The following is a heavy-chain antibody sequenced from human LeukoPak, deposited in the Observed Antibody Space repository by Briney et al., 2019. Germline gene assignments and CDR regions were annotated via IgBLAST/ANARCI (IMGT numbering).Heavy chain of an antibody. V-gene: IGHV4-34*01. D-gene: IGHD3-10*01. CDR3: AGGGWFRGLRAFDI. Sequence: KPSETLSLTCAVYGGSFSGYYWSWIRQPPGKGLEWIGEINHSGSTNYNPSLKSRVTISVDTSKNQFSLKLSSVTAADTAVYYCAGGGWFRGLRAFDIWGQGTMVTVSS. CDR2: INHSGST. J-gene: IGHJ3*02. CDR1: GGSFSGYY.